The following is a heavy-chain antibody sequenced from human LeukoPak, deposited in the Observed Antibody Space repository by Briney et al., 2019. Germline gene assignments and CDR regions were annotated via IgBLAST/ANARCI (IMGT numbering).Heavy chain of an antibody. V-gene: IGHV4-61*02. J-gene: IGHJ4*02. CDR3: ARVRGWNDAVDY. Sequence: SQTLSLTCTVSGGSITSGSYYWRWIRQPAGKGLEWIGRIYTSGSTNYNPSLKSRVTISVDTSKNQFSLNLTSVTAADTAVYYCARVRGWNDAVDYWGQGTLVTVSS. CDR1: GGSITSGSYY. D-gene: IGHD1-1*01. CDR2: IYTSGST.